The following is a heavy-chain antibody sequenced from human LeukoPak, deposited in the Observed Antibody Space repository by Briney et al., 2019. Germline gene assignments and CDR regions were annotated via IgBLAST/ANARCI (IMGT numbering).Heavy chain of an antibody. J-gene: IGHJ5*02. D-gene: IGHD2/OR15-2a*01. CDR2: INVNK. CDR3: ARAPRCNTDSCNSWFDP. V-gene: IGHV1-18*01. Sequence: GASVKVSCKTSGNSFNTYGITWVRQAPGLGLEWMGWINVNKKYAQKFQGRVTMTTDTSTSTAYMELRSLRSDDTAVYYCARAPRCNTDSCNSWFDPWGQGTLATVSS. CDR1: GNSFNTYG.